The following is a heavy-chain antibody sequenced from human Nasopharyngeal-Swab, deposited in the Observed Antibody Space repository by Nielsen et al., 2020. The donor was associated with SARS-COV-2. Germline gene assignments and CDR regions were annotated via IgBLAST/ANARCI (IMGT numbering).Heavy chain of an antibody. CDR2: IVPALGLP. V-gene: IGHV1-69*10. CDR3: ARESVSITTYIDH. D-gene: IGHD3-22*01. CDR1: GDTFTNSA. Sequence: SVKVSCKTSGDTFTNSAISWVRQAPGQGLEWMGGIVPALGLPNYAQKFRGRLTISADRSTTTSYLELSSLRSEDTAIYYCARESVSITTYIDHWGQGTLVTVSS. J-gene: IGHJ4*02.